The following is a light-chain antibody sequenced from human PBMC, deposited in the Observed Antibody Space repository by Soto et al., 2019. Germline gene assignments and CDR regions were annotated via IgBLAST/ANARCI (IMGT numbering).Light chain of an antibody. CDR1: QSVSSSY. CDR3: QQYGISPRT. J-gene: IGKJ1*01. V-gene: IGKV3-20*01. CDR2: DAS. Sequence: EIVLTQPPGTLSLSPGERATLSCRASQSVSSSYLAWYQQKPGQAPRLLIYDASSRATGIPDRFSGSGSGTDFTLTISRLEPEDFAVYYCQQYGISPRTFGQGTKVEIK.